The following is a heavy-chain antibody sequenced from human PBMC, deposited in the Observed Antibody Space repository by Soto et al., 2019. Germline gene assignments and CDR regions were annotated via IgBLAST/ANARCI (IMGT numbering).Heavy chain of an antibody. Sequence: ASVKVSCKASGYTFTSYGISWVRQAPGQGLEWMGWISAYNGNTNYAQKLQGRVTMTTDTSTSTAYMELRSLRSDDTAVYYCARVKSGYSGYAAFYYYYGMDVWGQGTTVTVS. D-gene: IGHD5-12*01. CDR3: ARVKSGYSGYAAFYYYYGMDV. CDR2: ISAYNGNT. V-gene: IGHV1-18*01. CDR1: GYTFTSYG. J-gene: IGHJ6*02.